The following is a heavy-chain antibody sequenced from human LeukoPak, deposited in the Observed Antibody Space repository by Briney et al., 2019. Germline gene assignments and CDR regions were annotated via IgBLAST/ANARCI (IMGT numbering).Heavy chain of an antibody. CDR2: IYCSGST. CDR3: ASGAWYGEN. J-gene: IGHJ4*02. Sequence: PSETLSLTCTVSGGSISRYYWSWIRQPPGKGLEWIEYIYCSGSTNYNPSLKSRVTISVDTSKNQFSLKLSSVTAADTAVYYCASGAWYGENWGQGTLVTVSS. V-gene: IGHV4-59*01. D-gene: IGHD3-10*01. CDR1: GGSISRYY.